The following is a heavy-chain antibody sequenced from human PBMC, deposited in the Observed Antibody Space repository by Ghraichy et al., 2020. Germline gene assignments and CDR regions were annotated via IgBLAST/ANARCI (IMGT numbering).Heavy chain of an antibody. CDR2: IKQDGSEK. V-gene: IGHV3-7*03. CDR1: GFTFSSYW. CDR3: ARDHYYSSSWTLYYYYYMDV. D-gene: IGHD6-13*01. J-gene: IGHJ6*03. Sequence: GVLRLSCAASGFTFSSYWMSWVRQAPGKGLEWVANIKQDGSEKYYVDSVKGRFTISRDNAKNSLYLQMNSLRAEDTAVYYCARDHYYSSSWTLYYYYYMDVWGKGTTVTVSS.